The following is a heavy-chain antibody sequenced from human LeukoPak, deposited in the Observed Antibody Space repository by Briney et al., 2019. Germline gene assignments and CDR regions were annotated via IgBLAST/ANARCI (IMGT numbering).Heavy chain of an antibody. CDR1: GFTFSSYA. V-gene: IGHV3-23*01. J-gene: IGHJ4*02. Sequence: GASLRLSCAASGFTFSSYAMSWVRQAPGKGLEWVSAISGSGGSTYYADSVKGRFTISRDNSKNTLYLQMNSLRAEDTAVYYCAKDYYYDSSGYLDYWGQGTLVTVSS. CDR3: AKDYYYDSSGYLDY. CDR2: ISGSGGST. D-gene: IGHD3-22*01.